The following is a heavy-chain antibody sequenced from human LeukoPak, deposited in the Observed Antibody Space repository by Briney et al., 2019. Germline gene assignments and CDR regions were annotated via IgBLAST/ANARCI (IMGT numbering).Heavy chain of an antibody. CDR2: ISGSGGST. CDR1: GFTFSSYA. Sequence: TGGSLRLSRAASGFTFSSYAMSWVRQAPGKGLEWVSAISGSGGSTYYADSVKGRFTISRDNSKNTLYLQMNSLRAEDTAVYYCAKARSAARGVIGYFDYWGQGTLVTVSS. V-gene: IGHV3-23*01. D-gene: IGHD3-10*01. J-gene: IGHJ4*02. CDR3: AKARSAARGVIGYFDY.